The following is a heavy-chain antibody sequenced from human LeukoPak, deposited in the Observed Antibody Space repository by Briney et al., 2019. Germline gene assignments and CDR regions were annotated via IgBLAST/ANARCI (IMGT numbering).Heavy chain of an antibody. J-gene: IGHJ4*02. CDR3: ARGPPNWGYDY. Sequence: ASVKVSCKASGYTFTSYDFNWVRQATGQRPERMGWMSPNSGDTGYAQKFQDRVTMTRNTSISTAYMELSSLRSDDTAVYYCARGPPNWGYDYWGPGTLVTVSS. D-gene: IGHD7-27*01. CDR1: GYTFTSYD. CDR2: MSPNSGDT. V-gene: IGHV1-8*01.